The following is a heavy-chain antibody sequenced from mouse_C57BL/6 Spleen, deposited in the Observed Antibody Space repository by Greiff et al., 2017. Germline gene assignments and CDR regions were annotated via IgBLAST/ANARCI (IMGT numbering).Heavy chain of an antibody. Sequence: QVQLQQPGAELVRPGSSVKLSCKASGYTFTSYWMHWVKQRPIQDLEWIGNIDPSDSETHYNQKFKDKATLTVDKSSSTAYMQLSSLTSEDSAVYYCARAYHYYAMDYWGQGTSVTVSS. J-gene: IGHJ4*01. V-gene: IGHV1-52*01. CDR1: GYTFTSYW. CDR3: ARAYHYYAMDY. CDR2: IDPSDSET.